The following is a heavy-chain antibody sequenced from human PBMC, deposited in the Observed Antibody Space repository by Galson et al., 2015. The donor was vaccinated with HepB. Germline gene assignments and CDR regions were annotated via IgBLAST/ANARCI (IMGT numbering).Heavy chain of an antibody. CDR2: ISGSGGST. D-gene: IGHD6-19*01. V-gene: IGHV3-23*01. J-gene: IGHJ4*02. CDR1: GFTFSSYA. Sequence: SLRLSCAASGFTFSSYAMSWVRQAPGKGLEWVSAISGSGGSTYYADSVKGRFTISRDNSKNTLYLQMNSLRAEDAAVYYCAKEGSSGWYAGLDYWGQGTLVTVSS. CDR3: AKEGSSGWYAGLDY.